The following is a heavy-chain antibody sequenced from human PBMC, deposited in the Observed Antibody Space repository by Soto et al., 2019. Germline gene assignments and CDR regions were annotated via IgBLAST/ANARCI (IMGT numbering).Heavy chain of an antibody. CDR2: ISSSSSYI. CDR1: GFTFSSYS. CDR3: ARANPDNHDYSSY. D-gene: IGHD4-4*01. V-gene: IGHV3-21*01. J-gene: IGHJ4*02. Sequence: PGGSLRLSCAASGFTFSSYSMNWVRQAPGKGLEWVSSISSSSSYIYYADSVKGRFTISRDNAKNSLYLQMNSLRAEDTAVYYCARANPDNHDYSSYWGQGTLVTVSS.